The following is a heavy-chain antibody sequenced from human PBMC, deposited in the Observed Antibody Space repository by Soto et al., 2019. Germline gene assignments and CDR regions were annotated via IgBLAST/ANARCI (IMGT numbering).Heavy chain of an antibody. Sequence: PGGSLRLSCAASGFTFRSFTMNWVRQAPGKGLEWVSTISSNSAYIYYTDALRGRFTISRDNAKNSLHLQMNSLRAEDTAVYYCTRDASRDSSARGWFDPWRPRTPFTAPS. CDR1: GFTFRSFT. V-gene: IGHV3-21*01. J-gene: IGHJ5*02. D-gene: IGHD6-13*01. CDR3: TRDASRDSSARGWFDP. CDR2: ISSNSAYI.